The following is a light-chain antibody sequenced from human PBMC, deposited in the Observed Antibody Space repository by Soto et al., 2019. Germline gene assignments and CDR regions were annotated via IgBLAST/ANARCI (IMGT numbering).Light chain of an antibody. Sequence: DIQMTQSPSTLSGSVGDRVTITCRASQTISSWLAWYQQKPGKAPKLLIYKASTLKSGVPSRFSGSGSGTEFTLTISSLQPDDFATYYCQQYDNLPPGITFGPGTKVDIK. CDR1: QTISSW. J-gene: IGKJ3*01. CDR2: KAS. CDR3: QQYDNLPPGIT. V-gene: IGKV1-5*03.